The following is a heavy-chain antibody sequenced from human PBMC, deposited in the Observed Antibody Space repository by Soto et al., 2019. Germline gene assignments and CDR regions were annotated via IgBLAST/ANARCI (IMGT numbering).Heavy chain of an antibody. Sequence: ASVKVSCKASGYTFTSYYMHWVRQAPGQGLEWMGIINPSGGSTSYAQKFQGRVTMTRDTSTSTVYMELSSLRSEDTAVYYCARDGFGVVVAGDATVFRHYYYYMDVWGKGTTVTVSS. CDR1: GYTFTSYY. CDR3: ARDGFGVVVAGDATVFRHYYYYMDV. CDR2: INPSGGST. V-gene: IGHV1-46*01. D-gene: IGHD2-15*01. J-gene: IGHJ6*03.